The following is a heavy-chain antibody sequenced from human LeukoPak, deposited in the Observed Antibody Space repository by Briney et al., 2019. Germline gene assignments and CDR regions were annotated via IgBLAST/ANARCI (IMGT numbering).Heavy chain of an antibody. CDR1: GGSTSSGGYS. CDR2: IYHSGST. Sequence: SETLSLTCAVSGGSTSSGGYSWSWIRQPPGKGLEWIGYIYHSGSTYYNPSLKSRVTISVDRSKNQFSLKLSSVTAADTAVYYCARDRGGSFIDYWGQGTLVTVFS. CDR3: ARDRGGSFIDY. D-gene: IGHD1-26*01. V-gene: IGHV4-30-2*01. J-gene: IGHJ4*02.